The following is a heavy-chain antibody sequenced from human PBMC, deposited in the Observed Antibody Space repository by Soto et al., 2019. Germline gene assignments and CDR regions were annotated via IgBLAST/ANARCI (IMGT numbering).Heavy chain of an antibody. CDR3: ARFGYGGASYYFDY. D-gene: IGHD4-17*01. J-gene: IGHJ4*02. CDR1: GYTFTCCS. Sequence: ASVKVSCKASGYTFTCCSLHWLQQAPGQGLERMRWITLYNGNTNYAKKFQGRVTITRDMSLRTAYIELSSLRSEDSAVYYWARFGYGGASYYFDYWGQGTLVTAPQ. V-gene: IGHV1-45*02. CDR2: ITLYNGNT.